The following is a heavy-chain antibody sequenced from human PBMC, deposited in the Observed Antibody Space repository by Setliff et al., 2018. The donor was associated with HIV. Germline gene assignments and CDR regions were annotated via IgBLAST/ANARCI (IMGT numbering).Heavy chain of an antibody. CDR1: GFNFRSYG. V-gene: IGHV3-48*04. Sequence: PGGSLRLSCAASGFNFRSYGMTWVRQAPGKGLDWVAHIGSSNHGIHYTASVQGRFTVSRDNANNLLFLQMNNLRVEDTAVYYCTTEDPWLRFGHWGQGTLVTVPQ. D-gene: IGHD5-12*01. J-gene: IGHJ5*02. CDR3: TTEDPWLRFGH. CDR2: IGSSNHGI.